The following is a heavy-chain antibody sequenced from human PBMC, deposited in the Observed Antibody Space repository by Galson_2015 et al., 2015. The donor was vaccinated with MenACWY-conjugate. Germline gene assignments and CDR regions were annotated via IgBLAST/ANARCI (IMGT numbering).Heavy chain of an antibody. CDR2: IDWGGNK. Sequence: PALVNPTQTLTLTCTFSGFSLRTYELCIYWVRQPPGKALEWLAGIDWGGNKYYTTSLKTRLTISKDTSTNQVVLTMTNVDPVDTATYYCARMHIVLDATDAFDIWGQGTMVTASS. V-gene: IGHV2-70*18. D-gene: IGHD3-22*01. CDR3: ARMHIVLDATDAFDI. CDR1: GFSLRTYELC. J-gene: IGHJ3*02.